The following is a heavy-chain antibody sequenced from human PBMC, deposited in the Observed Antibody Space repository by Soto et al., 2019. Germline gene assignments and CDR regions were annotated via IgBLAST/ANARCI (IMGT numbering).Heavy chain of an antibody. CDR2: IVVGSGNT. J-gene: IGHJ6*02. Sequence: SVKVSCKASGFTFTSSAVQWVRQARGQRLEWIGWIVVGSGNTNYAQKFQERVTITRDMSTSTAYMELSSLRSEDTAVYYCAAVPFGSGSYYSRGDYYYSGMDVWGQGTTVTVPS. D-gene: IGHD3-10*01. CDR3: AAVPFGSGSYYSRGDYYYSGMDV. CDR1: GFTFTSSA. V-gene: IGHV1-58*01.